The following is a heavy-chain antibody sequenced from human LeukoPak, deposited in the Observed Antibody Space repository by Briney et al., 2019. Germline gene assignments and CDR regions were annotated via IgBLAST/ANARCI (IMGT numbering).Heavy chain of an antibody. Sequence: GASVKVSCKASGYTFTNYGISWVRQAPGQGLEWMGWISAYNGNTNYAQKLQGRVIMTTDTSTSTAYMELRSLRSDDTAVYYCAHDKGYYDSNGYYFDYWGQGTLVTVSS. CDR2: ISAYNGNT. J-gene: IGHJ4*02. CDR1: GYTFTNYG. CDR3: AHDKGYYDSNGYYFDY. V-gene: IGHV1-18*01. D-gene: IGHD3-22*01.